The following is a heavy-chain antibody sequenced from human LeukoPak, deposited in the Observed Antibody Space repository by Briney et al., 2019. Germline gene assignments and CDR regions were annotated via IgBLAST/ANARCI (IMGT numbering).Heavy chain of an antibody. D-gene: IGHD3/OR15-3a*01. CDR2: IYYSGST. J-gene: IGHJ5*02. CDR3: ARVDSRSAINWFDP. V-gene: IGHV4-38-2*02. CDR1: GYSISSGYY. Sequence: SETLSLTCTVSGYSISSGYYWGWIRQPPGKGLEWIGHIYYSGSTNYNPSLKSRVTILVDTSKNQFSLKLSSVTAADTAVYYCARVDSRSAINWFDPWGQGTLVTVSS.